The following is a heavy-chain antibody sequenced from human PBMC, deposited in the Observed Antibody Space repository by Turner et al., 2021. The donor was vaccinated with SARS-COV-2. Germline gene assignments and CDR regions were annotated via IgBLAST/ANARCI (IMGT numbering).Heavy chain of an antibody. CDR3: ATCRDGYNWGAFHI. J-gene: IGHJ3*02. CDR1: GYTLTVLS. D-gene: IGHD5-12*01. V-gene: IGHV1-24*01. CDR2: FDPEDGET. Sequence: QVKLVQSGAEVKKPGASVKVSCKVSGYTLTVLSMHWVRQAPGKGLDWMGGFDPEDGETIYAQKFQGRVTMTEDTSTDTAYMELSSLRSEDTAMYYCATCRDGYNWGAFHIWGQGTMVTVSS.